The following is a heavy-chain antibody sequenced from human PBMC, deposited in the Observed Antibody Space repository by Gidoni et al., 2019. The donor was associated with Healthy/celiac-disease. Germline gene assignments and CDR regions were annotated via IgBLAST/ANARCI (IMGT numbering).Heavy chain of an antibody. Sequence: MGWISAYNGNTNYAQKLQGRVTMTTDTSTSTAYMELRSLRSDDTAVYYCARVLVAAAGTMSSGLYYMDVWGKGTTVTVSS. V-gene: IGHV1-18*01. J-gene: IGHJ6*03. CDR3: ARVLVAAAGTMSSGLYYMDV. D-gene: IGHD6-13*01. CDR2: ISAYNGNT.